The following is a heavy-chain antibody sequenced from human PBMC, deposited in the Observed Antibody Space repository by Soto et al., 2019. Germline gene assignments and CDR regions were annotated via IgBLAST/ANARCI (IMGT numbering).Heavy chain of an antibody. CDR2: ISAYNGNT. D-gene: IGHD3-10*01. CDR3: AVLAWFGELSDFQH. Sequence: GASVKVSCKASGYTFTSYGISWVRQAPGQGLEWMGWISAYNGNTNYAQKLQGRVTMTTDTSTSTAYMELRSLRSDDTAVYYCAVLAWFGELSDFQHWGQGTLVTSPQ. J-gene: IGHJ1*01. V-gene: IGHV1-18*01. CDR1: GYTFTSYG.